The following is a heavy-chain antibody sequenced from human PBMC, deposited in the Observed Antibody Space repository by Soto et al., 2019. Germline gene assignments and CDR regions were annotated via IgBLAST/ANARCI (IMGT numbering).Heavy chain of an antibody. Sequence: EVHLVESGGGLVRPGGSVRLSCAASGFTFSVSSMHWVRQASGKGLEWLGRIRSRANHYATTYSESLKGRVIISRDDSQDTMFLEMSSRRTEDTAMYYCAIEGVGFGHWGQGTLVTVSS. J-gene: IGHJ4*02. CDR1: GFTFSVSS. V-gene: IGHV3-73*01. D-gene: IGHD3-16*01. CDR2: IRSRANHYAT. CDR3: AIEGVGFGH.